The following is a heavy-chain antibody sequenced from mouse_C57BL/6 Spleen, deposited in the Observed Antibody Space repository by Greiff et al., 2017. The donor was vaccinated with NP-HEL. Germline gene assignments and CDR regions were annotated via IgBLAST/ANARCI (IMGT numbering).Heavy chain of an antibody. Sequence: QVQLKQSGAELVKPGASVKISCKASGYAFSSYWMNWVKQRPGKGLEWIGQIYPGDGDTNYNGKFKGKATLTADKSSSTAYMQLSSLTSEDSAVYFCARGLTTVVAPDYWGQGTTLTVSS. V-gene: IGHV1-80*01. CDR3: ARGLTTVVAPDY. D-gene: IGHD1-1*01. CDR2: IYPGDGDT. J-gene: IGHJ2*01. CDR1: GYAFSSYW.